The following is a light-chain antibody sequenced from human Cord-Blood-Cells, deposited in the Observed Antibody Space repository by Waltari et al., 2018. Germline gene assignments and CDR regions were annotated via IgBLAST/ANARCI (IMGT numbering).Light chain of an antibody. CDR3: QSADSSGTYWV. CDR2: KDS. Sequence: SYELTQPPSVSVSPGQPASITCSGDALPKQYAYWYQQKPGQAPVLVIYKDSERPSGIPERFSGSSSGTTVTLTISGVQAEDEADYYCQSADSSGTYWVFGGGTKLTVL. CDR1: ALPKQY. J-gene: IGLJ3*02. V-gene: IGLV3-25*03.